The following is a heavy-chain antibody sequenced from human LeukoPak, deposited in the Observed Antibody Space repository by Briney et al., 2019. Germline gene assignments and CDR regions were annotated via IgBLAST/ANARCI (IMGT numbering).Heavy chain of an antibody. V-gene: IGHV3-23*01. CDR1: GFTFSTFA. CDR3: ASRQYDILTGYDGALDV. CDR2: ISASGGST. Sequence: GGSLRLSCAASGFTFSTFAMSWVRQAPGKGLEWVSIISASGGSTYYADSVKGRFTIPRDNSKNTLYLQMNSLRAEDTAVYYCASRQYDILTGYDGALDVWGQGTMVTVSS. D-gene: IGHD3-9*01. J-gene: IGHJ3*01.